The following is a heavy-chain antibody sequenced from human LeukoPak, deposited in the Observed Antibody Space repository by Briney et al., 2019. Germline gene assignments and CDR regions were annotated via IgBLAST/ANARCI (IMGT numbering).Heavy chain of an antibody. CDR2: ISYDGSNK. Sequence: PGGSLRLSCAASGFTFSSYAMHWVRQAAGKGLEWVAVISYDGSNKYYADSVKGRFTISRDNSKNTLYLQMNSLRAEDTAVYYCARDPSTLIVGALFDYWGQGTLVTVSS. CDR1: GFTFSSYA. D-gene: IGHD1-26*01. V-gene: IGHV3-30-3*01. CDR3: ARDPSTLIVGALFDY. J-gene: IGHJ4*02.